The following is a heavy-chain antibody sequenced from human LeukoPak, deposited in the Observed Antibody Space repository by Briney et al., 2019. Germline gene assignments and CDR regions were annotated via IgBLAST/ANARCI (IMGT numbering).Heavy chain of an antibody. J-gene: IGHJ4*02. CDR2: ISSSGATT. V-gene: IGHV3-64D*06. Sequence: GGTLRLSCSASGVTFYRFDLNWVREAAGPGVEFVSHISSSGATTYCADSVKARFTSPRDNSKNTSYLQMSSLRADDTAVYYCVKDRSIAAPNNDFFDSWGQGALVTVSS. CDR3: VKDRSIAAPNNDFFDS. D-gene: IGHD6-6*01. CDR1: GVTFYRFD.